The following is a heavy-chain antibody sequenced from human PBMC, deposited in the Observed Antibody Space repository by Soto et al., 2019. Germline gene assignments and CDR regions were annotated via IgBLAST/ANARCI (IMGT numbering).Heavy chain of an antibody. D-gene: IGHD5-18*01. CDR3: ARHRSGYRPLEY. CDR2: IYYSGST. V-gene: IGHV4-39*01. Sequence: KTSETLSLTCTVSGGSISSSSYYWGWIRQPPGKGLEWIGSIYYSGSTYYNPSLKSRVTISVDTSKNQFSLKLSSVTAADTAVYYCARHRSGYRPLEYWGQGTLVTVSS. J-gene: IGHJ4*02. CDR1: GGSISSSSYY.